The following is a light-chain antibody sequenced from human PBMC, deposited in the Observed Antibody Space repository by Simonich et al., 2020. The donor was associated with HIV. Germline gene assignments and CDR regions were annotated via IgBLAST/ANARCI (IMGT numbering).Light chain of an antibody. Sequence: DIVMTQSPDSLAVSLGESATINCTSSRSVLYSSNNKNYLDWYQQKPGQPPKLLIYWASTRKSGVPDRFRGSGSGTDFTLTISSLQAEDVAVYYCQQYDSIPWTFGQGTKVEIK. V-gene: IGKV4-1*01. J-gene: IGKJ1*01. CDR1: RSVLYSSNNKNY. CDR2: WAS. CDR3: QQYDSIPWT.